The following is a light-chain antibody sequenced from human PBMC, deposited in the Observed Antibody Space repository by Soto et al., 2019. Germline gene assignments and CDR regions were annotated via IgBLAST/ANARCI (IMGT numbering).Light chain of an antibody. CDR2: DVS. J-gene: IGLJ1*01. Sequence: QCALTQPASVSGSPGQSITIFCTGTSSDVGGYNYVSWYQQHPGKAPKLMIYDVSNRPSGVSNRFSGSKSGNTASLTISGLQAEDEADYYCSSYTSSSTPRLGTGTKVTVL. V-gene: IGLV2-14*01. CDR1: SSDVGGYNY. CDR3: SSYTSSSTPR.